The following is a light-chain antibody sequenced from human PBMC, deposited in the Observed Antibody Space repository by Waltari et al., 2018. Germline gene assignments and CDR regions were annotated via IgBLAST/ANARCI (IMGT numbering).Light chain of an antibody. Sequence: QSALTQPASVSGSPGQSITISCTGTSSDVGSYNLVSWYQHHPGKAPKLMIYEGSKRPSGVSNRFSGSKSGNTAFLTISGLQAEDEADYYCCSYAGSNTWVFGEGTKLTVL. CDR1: SSDVGSYNL. V-gene: IGLV2-23*01. CDR2: EGS. CDR3: CSYAGSNTWV. J-gene: IGLJ3*02.